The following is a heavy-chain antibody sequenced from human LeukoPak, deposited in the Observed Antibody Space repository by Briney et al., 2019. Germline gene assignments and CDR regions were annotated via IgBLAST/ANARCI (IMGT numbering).Heavy chain of an antibody. CDR1: GFTFSSYW. J-gene: IGHJ4*02. D-gene: IGHD3-22*01. V-gene: IGHV3-74*01. CDR2: INGDRSST. Sequence: LGGSLRLSCAASGFTFSSYWMHWVRQAPGKGLVWVSRINGDRSSTSYADSVKGRFTISRDNAKNTLYLQMNRLRAEDTAVYYCARALDDSSGYYPFDYWGQGTLVTVSS. CDR3: ARALDDSSGYYPFDY.